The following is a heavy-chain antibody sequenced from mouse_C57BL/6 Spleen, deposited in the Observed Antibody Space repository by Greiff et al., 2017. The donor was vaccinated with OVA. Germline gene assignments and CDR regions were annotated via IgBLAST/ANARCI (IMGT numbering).Heavy chain of an antibody. CDR3: ARGGIYYDYDVGFAY. V-gene: IGHV1-55*01. D-gene: IGHD2-4*01. CDR2: IYTGSGSN. J-gene: IGHJ3*01. Sequence: QVQLQPPGAELVQPGASVKMSCKASGYPFTSYWITWVKQRPGQGLEWIGDIYTGSGSNNYNEKFQSKATLTVDTASSTAYMQLSSLTSEDSAVYYCARGGIYYDYDVGFAYWGQGTLVTVSA. CDR1: GYPFTSYW.